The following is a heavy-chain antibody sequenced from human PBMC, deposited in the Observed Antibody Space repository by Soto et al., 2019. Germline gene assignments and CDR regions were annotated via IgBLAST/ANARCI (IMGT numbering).Heavy chain of an antibody. D-gene: IGHD2-15*01. CDR1: GGSFSGYY. Sequence: SETLSLTCAVYGGSFSGYYWSWIRQPPGKGLEWIGEINHSGSTNYNPSLKSRVTISVDTSKNQFSLKLSSVTAADTAVYYCARGRTDCSGGSCYFPPLTRYYYMDVWGKGTTVTVSS. CDR2: INHSGST. V-gene: IGHV4-34*01. J-gene: IGHJ6*03. CDR3: ARGRTDCSGGSCYFPPLTRYYYMDV.